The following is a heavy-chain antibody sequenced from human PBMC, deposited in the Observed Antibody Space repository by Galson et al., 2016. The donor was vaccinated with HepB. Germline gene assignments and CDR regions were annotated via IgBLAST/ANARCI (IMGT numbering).Heavy chain of an antibody. CDR1: GFTFSQRG. CDR2: ISYDGSYK. V-gene: IGHV3-30*03. Sequence: SLRLSCAASGFTFSQRGMHWVRQAPGKGLEWVAVISYDGSYKFYADSVRGRFTISRDNSEDTVYLQMNSLRAEDTAVYYCARDYIMMTVTWGPDYWGQGTLVSVSS. J-gene: IGHJ4*02. D-gene: IGHD4-17*01. CDR3: ARDYIMMTVTWGPDY.